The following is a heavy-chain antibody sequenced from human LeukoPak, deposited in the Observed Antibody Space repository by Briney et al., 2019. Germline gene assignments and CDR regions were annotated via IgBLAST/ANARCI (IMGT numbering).Heavy chain of an antibody. Sequence: SETLSLTCTVSGGSISGYYWSWIRQPPGKGLEWIGYIYYSGSTNYNPSLKSRVTISVDTSKNQFSLKLSSVTAADTAVYYCARVIRSTTEYYYYMDVWGKGTTVTVSS. V-gene: IGHV4-59*12. CDR2: IYYSGST. CDR3: ARVIRSTTEYYYYMDV. D-gene: IGHD4-17*01. J-gene: IGHJ6*03. CDR1: GGSISGYY.